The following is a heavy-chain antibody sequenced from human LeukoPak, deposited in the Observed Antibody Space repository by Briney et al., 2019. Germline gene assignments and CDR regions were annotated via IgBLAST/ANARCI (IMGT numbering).Heavy chain of an antibody. CDR3: ARDCRLNCARQPGFDS. CDR1: EFTFSSYS. V-gene: IGHV3-48*02. D-gene: IGHD1-1*01. CDR2: ITNSGNSK. Sequence: GGSLRLSCAASEFTFSSYSMNWVRQAPGKGLEWVSYITNSGNSKSYADSVKGRFTISRDNTKNSLYLQMNGLRDEDTAVYYCARDCRLNCARQPGFDSWGQGTLVTVSS. J-gene: IGHJ5*01.